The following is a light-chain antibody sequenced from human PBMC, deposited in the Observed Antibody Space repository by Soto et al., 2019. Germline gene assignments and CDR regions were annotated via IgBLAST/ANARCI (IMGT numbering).Light chain of an antibody. CDR3: SSYTTSSTLV. Sequence: QSVLTQPASVSGSPGQSITISCTGTSSDVGAYDYVSWYQQHPGKAPKVMIYEDSNWPSGVSNRFSGSKSGNTASLTTSGLQVEDEAEYHCSSYTTSSTLVFGTGTKVTVL. CDR1: SSDVGAYDY. J-gene: IGLJ1*01. CDR2: EDS. V-gene: IGLV2-14*01.